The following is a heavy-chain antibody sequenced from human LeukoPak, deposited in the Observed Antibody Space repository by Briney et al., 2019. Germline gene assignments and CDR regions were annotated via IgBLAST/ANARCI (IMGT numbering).Heavy chain of an antibody. V-gene: IGHV4-39*02. J-gene: IGHJ5*02. CDR1: GGSISSSSCY. D-gene: IGHD2-2*01. CDR2: IYYSGST. CDR3: AREGKYQLWGNWFDP. Sequence: NPSETLSLTCTVSGGSISSSSCYWGWIRQPPGKGLEWIGSIYYSGSTYYNPSLKSRVTISVDTSKNQFSLKLSSVTAADTAVYYCAREGKYQLWGNWFDPWGQGTLVTVSS.